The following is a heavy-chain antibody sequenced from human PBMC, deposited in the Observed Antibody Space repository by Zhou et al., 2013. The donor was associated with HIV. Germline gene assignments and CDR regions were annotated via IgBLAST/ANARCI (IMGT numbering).Heavy chain of an antibody. D-gene: IGHD7-27*01. Sequence: QVQLVQSGSEVTKPGASVKVSCKASGYTFTDHYIHWVRQAPGQRLEWMGWIDADRGTTKYAQKFQGRVSLTRDTSIRTAYMELSSLRYDDTAIFYCVRDRDWGFPRWFDPWGQGTLVTVSS. V-gene: IGHV1-2*02. CDR2: IDADRGTT. CDR1: GYTFTDHY. CDR3: VRDRDWGFPRWFDP. J-gene: IGHJ5*02.